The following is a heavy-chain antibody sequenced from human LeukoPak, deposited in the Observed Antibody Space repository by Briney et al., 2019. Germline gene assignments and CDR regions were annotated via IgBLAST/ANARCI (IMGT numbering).Heavy chain of an antibody. V-gene: IGHV4-59*01. D-gene: IGHD1-7*01. J-gene: IGHJ4*02. CDR1: RGSISSYY. Sequence: KPSETLSLTCTVSRGSISSYYWSWIRQPPGKGLEWIGYIYYSGSTNYNPSLKSRVTISVDTSKNQFSLKLSSVTAADTAVYYCARVCITGTTTAFDYWGQGTLVTVSS. CDR3: ARVCITGTTTAFDY. CDR2: IYYSGST.